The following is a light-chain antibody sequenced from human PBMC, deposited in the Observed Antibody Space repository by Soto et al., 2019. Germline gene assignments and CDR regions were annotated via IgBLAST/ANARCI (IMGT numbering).Light chain of an antibody. V-gene: IGKV4-1*01. J-gene: IGKJ5*01. CDR1: QSVLYSSNNKNY. CDR2: WAS. CDR3: HQYYDSPLT. Sequence: DILMTQSRESLSVALVGMAAVNFKSSQSVLYSSNNKNYLNWYQQKPGQPPKLLIYWASIRESGVPDRFSGSGSGTDFTLTISSVQAEDVAVYYCHQYYDSPLTFGQGTRLEI.